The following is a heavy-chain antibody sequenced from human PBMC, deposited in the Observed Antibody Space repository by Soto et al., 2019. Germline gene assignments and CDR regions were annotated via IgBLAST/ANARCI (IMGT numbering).Heavy chain of an antibody. J-gene: IGHJ4*02. CDR2: ISGSGAGT. V-gene: IGHV3-23*01. Sequence: GGSLRLSCAASGFTFTAYAMTWVRQAPGQGLEWVSTISGSGAGTYYADSVKGQFTISRDNSMNTLYLQMNSLRAEDTAVYYCAKGLYSGSYFDYWGQGTMVTVYS. CDR3: AKGLYSGSYFDY. CDR1: GFTFTAYA. D-gene: IGHD1-26*01.